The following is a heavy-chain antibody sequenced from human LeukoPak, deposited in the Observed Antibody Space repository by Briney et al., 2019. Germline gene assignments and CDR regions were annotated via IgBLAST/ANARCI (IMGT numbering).Heavy chain of an antibody. J-gene: IGHJ4*02. CDR3: ARSQSTMATWSLDY. CDR1: GFTFNKYR. Sequence: PGGSLRLSCVTSGFTFNKYRMAWVRQAPGKALEWVANINQDGTNIYYLDSVGGRFAISRDNADGSLSLHTDSLTVEDTAVYYCARSQSTMATWSLDYWGRGTRVIVSS. CDR2: INQDGTNI. V-gene: IGHV3-7*01. D-gene: IGHD5-24*01.